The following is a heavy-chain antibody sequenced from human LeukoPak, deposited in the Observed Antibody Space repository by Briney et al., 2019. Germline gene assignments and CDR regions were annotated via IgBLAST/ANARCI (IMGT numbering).Heavy chain of an antibody. CDR1: GGSISSYY. CDR3: ARFRPDNLGYSYGIYYYYGMDV. J-gene: IGHJ6*02. Sequence: PSETLSLTCTVSGGSISSYYWSWIRQPPGKGLEWIGYIYYSGSTNYNPSLKSRVTISVDTSKNQFSLKLSSVTAADTAVYYCARFRPDNLGYSYGIYYYYGMDVWGQGTTVTVSS. D-gene: IGHD5-18*01. V-gene: IGHV4-59*08. CDR2: IYYSGST.